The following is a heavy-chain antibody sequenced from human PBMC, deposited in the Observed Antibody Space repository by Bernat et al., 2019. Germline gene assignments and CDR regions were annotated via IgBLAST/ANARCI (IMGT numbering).Heavy chain of an antibody. CDR1: GGSISSGSYY. CDR3: ATSGYLSAFDI. J-gene: IGHJ3*02. Sequence: QVQLQESGPGLVKPSQTLSLTCTVSGGSISSGSYYWSWIRQPAGKGLEWIGRIYTSGSTNYNPSLKSRVTISVDTSKNQFSLKLSSVTAADTAVYYCATSGYLSAFDIWGQGTMVTVSS. CDR2: IYTSGST. V-gene: IGHV4-61*02. D-gene: IGHD2-15*01.